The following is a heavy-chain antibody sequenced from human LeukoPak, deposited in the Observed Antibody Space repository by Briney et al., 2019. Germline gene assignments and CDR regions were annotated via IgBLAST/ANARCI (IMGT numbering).Heavy chain of an antibody. Sequence: AGSLRLSCAASGFTFSNYWMHWVRQAPGKGLVWVSRINSDGINTSYADPVNGRFTISRDNAKHTLNLQMNSLRAEDTAVYYCARDLGQYYDTSDNWFDPWGQGTLVTVSS. D-gene: IGHD3-22*01. J-gene: IGHJ5*02. V-gene: IGHV3-74*01. CDR2: INSDGINT. CDR3: ARDLGQYYDTSDNWFDP. CDR1: GFTFSNYW.